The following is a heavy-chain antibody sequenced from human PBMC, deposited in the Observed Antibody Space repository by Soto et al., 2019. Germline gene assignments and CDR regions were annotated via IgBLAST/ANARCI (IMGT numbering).Heavy chain of an antibody. V-gene: IGHV4-39*01. D-gene: IGHD2-2*01. J-gene: IGHJ4*02. CDR1: GGSISSRSYY. Sequence: PSETLSLTCTVSGGSISSRSYYWGWIRQPPGKGLEWIGNIYYSGSTYYNPSLKSRVTISVDTSKNQFSLNLSSVTAADTAVYYCAGRCIRTSCNLFWGQGTRVNGSS. CDR3: AGRCIRTSCNLF. CDR2: IYYSGST.